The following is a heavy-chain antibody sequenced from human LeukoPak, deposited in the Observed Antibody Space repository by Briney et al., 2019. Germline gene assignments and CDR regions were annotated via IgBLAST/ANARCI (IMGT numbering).Heavy chain of an antibody. Sequence: GGSLRLSCVASGITFSTYGMSWVRQAPGKGLEWFSALSGSGSSTYYADSVKGRFTIYRDNSKNTLYLQMNSLRAEDTAVYYCAKDSPILTYWGQGTLVSVSS. J-gene: IGHJ4*02. CDR1: GITFSTYG. D-gene: IGHD3-9*01. CDR3: AKDSPILTY. CDR2: LSGSGSST. V-gene: IGHV3-23*01.